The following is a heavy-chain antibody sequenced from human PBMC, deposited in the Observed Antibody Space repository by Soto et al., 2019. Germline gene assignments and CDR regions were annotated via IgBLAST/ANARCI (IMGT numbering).Heavy chain of an antibody. CDR3: ESLDYCSGGSCHDLDYYYYGMDV. V-gene: IGHV5-51*01. CDR1: GYSFTSYC. CDR2: IYPCDSDT. D-gene: IGHD2-15*01. J-gene: IGHJ6*02. Sequence: PGEALKISCKGSGYSFTSYCIGWVRQRPRKGLEGIRSIYPCDSDTRYSRSFQGQVAISAEKSITTAYLKWSSLKDLDMAMYYCESLDYCSGGSCHDLDYYYYGMDVWGQGTTVTVSS.